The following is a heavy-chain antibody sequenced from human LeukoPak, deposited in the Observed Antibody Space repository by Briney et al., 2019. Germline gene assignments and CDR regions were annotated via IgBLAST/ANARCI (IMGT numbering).Heavy chain of an antibody. V-gene: IGHV3-74*01. D-gene: IGHD5-24*01. CDR2: INGDGSST. Sequence: HPGGSLRLSCAASGFTFSTYWMHWVRQAPGKGLVWVSRINGDGSSTNYADSVKGRFTISRDNAKNSLYLQMNSLRAEDTAVYYCARFVKSAGYSFDYWGQGTLVTVSS. J-gene: IGHJ4*02. CDR3: ARFVKSAGYSFDY. CDR1: GFTFSTYW.